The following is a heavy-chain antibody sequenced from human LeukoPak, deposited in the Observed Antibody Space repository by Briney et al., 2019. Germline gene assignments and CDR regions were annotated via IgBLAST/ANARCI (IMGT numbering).Heavy chain of an antibody. V-gene: IGHV4-30-4*01. CDR3: ARGPYVTVTTLDY. CDR2: IYYSGST. CDR1: GGSISSGDYY. J-gene: IGHJ4*02. D-gene: IGHD4-17*01. Sequence: SQTLSLTCTVSGGSISSGDYYWSWIRQPPGKGLEWIGYIYYSGSTYYNPSLKSRVTISVDTSKNQFSLKLSSVTAADTAVYYCARGPYVTVTTLDYWGQGTPVTVSS.